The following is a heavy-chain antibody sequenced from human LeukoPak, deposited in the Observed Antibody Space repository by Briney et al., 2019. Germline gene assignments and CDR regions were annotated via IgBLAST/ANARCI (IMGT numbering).Heavy chain of an antibody. CDR2: ITYNGRT. CDR3: AKWGYYFDSSAYVDPTDDS. CDR1: GRPLSTYY. V-gene: IGHV4-59*01. D-gene: IGHD3-22*01. Sequence: PSETLSLTCTVCGRPLSTYYSLWIPQPPGKGLEWIGYITYNGRTDYNPSLKSRVTISLDTSKNQFSLKLTSVTAADTAVYYCAKWGYYFDSSAYVDPTDDSWGQGTLVTVSS. J-gene: IGHJ4*02.